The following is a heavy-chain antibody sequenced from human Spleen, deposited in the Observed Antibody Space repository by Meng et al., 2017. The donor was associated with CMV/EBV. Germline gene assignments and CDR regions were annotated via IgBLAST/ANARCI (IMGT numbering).Heavy chain of an antibody. J-gene: IGHJ4*02. D-gene: IGHD3-10*01. Sequence: CKASGYRFTAYYMHWVRQAPGQGLEWMGRINPDSGGTDYAHKFQGRVTMTRDTSISTAYMELSRLTSDDTAVYYCARRYGTGSYRDFWGRGTLVTVSS. CDR1: GYRFTAYY. V-gene: IGHV1-2*06. CDR2: INPDSGGT. CDR3: ARRYGTGSYRDF.